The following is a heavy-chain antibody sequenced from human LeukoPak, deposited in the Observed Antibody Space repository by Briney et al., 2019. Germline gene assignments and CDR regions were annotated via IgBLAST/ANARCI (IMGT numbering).Heavy chain of an antibody. V-gene: IGHV1-2*06. Sequence: GASVKVSCKASGYTFTGYYMHWLRQAPAQGLEWMGRSNPNCGGTNYAQKFQGRVTMTRDTSISTAYMELSRLRSDDTAVYYCARAMTSDPKSGTEFNIFDYWGQGTLVTVSS. CDR1: GYTFTGYY. D-gene: IGHD1-1*01. J-gene: IGHJ4*02. CDR3: ARAMTSDPKSGTEFNIFDY. CDR2: SNPNCGGT.